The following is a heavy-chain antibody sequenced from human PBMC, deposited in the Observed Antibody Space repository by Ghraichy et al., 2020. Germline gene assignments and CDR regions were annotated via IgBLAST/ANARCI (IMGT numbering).Heavy chain of an antibody. CDR1: GYTFFTYY. Sequence: VKVSCKASGYTFFTYYIHWVRQAPGQGLEWMGVVNPSGGDTTYAQHFQGRVTMTSDTATSTAYMELSSLKSEDTAVYYCARGGAWGTLKNFDYWGQGALVTVSS. CDR3: ARGGAWGTLKNFDY. V-gene: IGHV1-46*01. CDR2: VNPSGGDT. J-gene: IGHJ4*02. D-gene: IGHD1-14*01.